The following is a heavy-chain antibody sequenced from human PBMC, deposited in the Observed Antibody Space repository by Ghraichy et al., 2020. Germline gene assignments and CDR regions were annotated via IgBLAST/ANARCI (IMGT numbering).Heavy chain of an antibody. V-gene: IGHV4-4*07. CDR2: IYTSGST. CDR1: GGSISSYS. J-gene: IGHJ1*01. CDR3: AGRIAAAGTVEYFQH. D-gene: IGHD6-13*01. Sequence: SETLSLTCTVSGGSISSYSWSWIRQPAGKGLEWIGRIYTSGSTNYNPSLKSRVTMSVDTSKNQFSLKLSSVTAADTAVYYCAGRIAAAGTVEYFQHWGQGTLVTVSS.